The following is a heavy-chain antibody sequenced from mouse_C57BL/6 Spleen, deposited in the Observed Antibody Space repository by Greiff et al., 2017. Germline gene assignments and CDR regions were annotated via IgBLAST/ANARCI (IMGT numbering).Heavy chain of an antibody. Sequence: EVQVVESGPGLVKPSQSLSLTCSVTGYSITSGYYWNWIRQFPGNKLEWMGYISYDGSNNYNPSLKNRISLTRDTSKNQFFLTLNAVTTEDTATYYCAREPYYYGSMDYYAMDYWGQGTSVTVSS. CDR3: AREPYYYGSMDYYAMDY. V-gene: IGHV3-6*01. CDR1: GYSITSGYY. D-gene: IGHD1-1*01. CDR2: ISYDGSN. J-gene: IGHJ4*01.